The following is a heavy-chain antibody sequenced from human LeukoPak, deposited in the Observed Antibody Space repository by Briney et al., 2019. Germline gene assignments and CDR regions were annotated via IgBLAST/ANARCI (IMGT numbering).Heavy chain of an antibody. CDR2: IKEDGSEK. J-gene: IGHJ4*02. D-gene: IGHD6-19*01. V-gene: IGHV3-7*01. CDR3: AVDSGGWYKGY. CDR1: GFTFSSYW. Sequence: GGSLRLSCAASGFTFSSYWMSWVRQAPGKGLEWGANIKEDGSEKFYVDSVKGRFTISRENAKNSLYLQMNSLGADDTAVYYCAVDSGGWYKGYWGQGALVTVSS.